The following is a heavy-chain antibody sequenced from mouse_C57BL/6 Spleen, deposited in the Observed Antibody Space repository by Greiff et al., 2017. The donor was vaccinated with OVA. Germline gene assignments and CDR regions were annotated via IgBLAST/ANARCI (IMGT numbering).Heavy chain of an antibody. CDR2: IYPGSGST. V-gene: IGHV1-55*01. CDR1: GYTFTSYW. J-gene: IGHJ2*01. D-gene: IGHD2-3*01. CDR3: ARSVYDGYYEIFFDY. Sequence: QVQLQQPGAELVKPGASVKMSCKASGYTFTSYWITWVKQRPGQGLEWIGDIYPGSGSTNYNEKFKSKATLTVDTSSSTAYMQLSSLTSEDSAVYYCARSVYDGYYEIFFDYWGQGTTLTVSS.